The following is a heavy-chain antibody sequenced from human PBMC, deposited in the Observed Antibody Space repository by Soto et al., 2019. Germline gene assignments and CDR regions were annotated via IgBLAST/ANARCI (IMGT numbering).Heavy chain of an antibody. CDR3: AHFRDYNNYGWFDP. CDR2: VYYSGTS. V-gene: IGHV4-39*01. Sequence: SETLSLTCVVSGDSISGSPYYWAWIRQPPGKALEWNGSVYYSGTSYRNPSLKSRTTLSVDRSKTQFSLQLSSVTAADTAVYYCAHFRDYNNYGWFDPWGPGSLVTVSS. D-gene: IGHD4-4*01. J-gene: IGHJ5*02. CDR1: GDSISGSPYY.